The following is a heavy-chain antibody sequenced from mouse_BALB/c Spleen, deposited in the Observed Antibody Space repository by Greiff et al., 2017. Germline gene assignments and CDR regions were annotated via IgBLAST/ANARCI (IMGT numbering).Heavy chain of an antibody. CDR1: GFTFSSYG. Sequence: DVMLVESGGGLVQPGGSLKLSCAASGFTFSSYGMSWVRQTPDKRLELVATINSNGGSTYYPDSVKGRFTISRDNAKNTLYLQMSSLKSEDTAMYYCARGDYDGVWYFDYWGQGTTLTVSS. V-gene: IGHV5-6-3*01. CDR3: ARGDYDGVWYFDY. J-gene: IGHJ2*01. D-gene: IGHD2-4*01. CDR2: INSNGGST.